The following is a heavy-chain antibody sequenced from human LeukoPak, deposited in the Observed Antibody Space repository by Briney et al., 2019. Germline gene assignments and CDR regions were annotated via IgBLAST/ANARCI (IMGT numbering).Heavy chain of an antibody. Sequence: ASVKVSCKASGYTFISYGISWVQQAPGQGLEWMGWISAYNGNTNYAQKLQGRVTMTTDTSTSTAYMELRSLRSDDTAVYYCARDPRTGIVGATKDYWGQGTLVTVSS. CDR2: ISAYNGNT. J-gene: IGHJ4*02. V-gene: IGHV1-18*01. D-gene: IGHD1-26*01. CDR3: ARDPRTGIVGATKDY. CDR1: GYTFISYG.